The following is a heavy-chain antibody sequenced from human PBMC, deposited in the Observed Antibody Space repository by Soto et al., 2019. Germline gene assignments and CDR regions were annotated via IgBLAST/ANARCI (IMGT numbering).Heavy chain of an antibody. V-gene: IGHV3-74*03. J-gene: IGHJ4*02. CDR3: ARDRGYGTPFDY. Sequence: EVQLVESGGGLVQPGGSLRLSCAASGFTFSSYWIHWVRQAPGKGPVWVSRINNDGSSAEYADSVKGRFTISRDNAKNTLYLQMNSLRAADTAVYYCARDRGYGTPFDYWGQGTLVTVSS. D-gene: IGHD5-12*01. CDR1: GFTFSSYW. CDR2: INNDGSSA.